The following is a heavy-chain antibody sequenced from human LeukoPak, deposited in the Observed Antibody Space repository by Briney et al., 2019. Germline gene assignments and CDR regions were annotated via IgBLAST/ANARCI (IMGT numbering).Heavy chain of an antibody. CDR3: ARESVTSGWYDY. CDR2: ISGDGGST. J-gene: IGHJ4*02. CDR1: GFIFDNYA. Sequence: GGSLRLSCAAPGFIFDNYAIHWVRQAPAKGLEWVSLISGDGGSTFYADSVRGRFTISRDNTRKSLSLQMSSLRSEDTALYYCARESVTSGWYDYRGQGTLVTVSS. V-gene: IGHV3-43*02. D-gene: IGHD6-19*01.